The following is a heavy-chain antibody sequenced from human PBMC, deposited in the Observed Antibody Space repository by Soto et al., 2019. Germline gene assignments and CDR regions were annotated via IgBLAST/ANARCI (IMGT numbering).Heavy chain of an antibody. D-gene: IGHD3-22*01. V-gene: IGHV4-34*02. CDR3: ARRYYYDGDFHQ. CDR1: GGSFSGFY. Sequence: QVQLQQWGAGLLKPSETLSLTCGVYGGSFSGFYWNWIRQTPGKGLEWIGEVNHTGSANYNPSLKSRVTISADTPKKQLSLNFTSVTAADTAVYYCARRYYYDGDFHQWGQGSLVTVSS. CDR2: VNHTGSA. J-gene: IGHJ1*01.